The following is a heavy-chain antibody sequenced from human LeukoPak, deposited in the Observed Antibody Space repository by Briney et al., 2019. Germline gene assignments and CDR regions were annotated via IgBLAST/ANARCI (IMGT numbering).Heavy chain of an antibody. D-gene: IGHD3-9*01. CDR2: INPNSGGT. J-gene: IGHJ4*02. Sequence: ASVKVSCKASGGTFSSYAISWVRQAPGQGLEWMGWINPNSGGTNYAQKFQGRVTMTRDTSISTAYMELSRLRSDDTAVYYCARAGSITISKGYFDYWGQGTLVTVSS. CDR1: GGTFSSYA. V-gene: IGHV1-2*02. CDR3: ARAGSITISKGYFDY.